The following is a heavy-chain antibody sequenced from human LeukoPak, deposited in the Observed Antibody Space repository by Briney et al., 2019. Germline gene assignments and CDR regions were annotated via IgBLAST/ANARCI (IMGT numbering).Heavy chain of an antibody. V-gene: IGHV3-66*01. CDR1: GFTVSSNY. J-gene: IGHJ4*02. D-gene: IGHD3-10*01. CDR3: VNSVMVRGVIRPY. CDR2: IYNVGST. Sequence: GGSLRLSCAASGFTVSSNYMSWVRQAPGKGLEWVSVIYNVGSTFYADSVKGRFTISRDSSKNTLFLQMNSLRAEDTAVYYCVNSVMVRGVIRPYWGQGTLVTVS.